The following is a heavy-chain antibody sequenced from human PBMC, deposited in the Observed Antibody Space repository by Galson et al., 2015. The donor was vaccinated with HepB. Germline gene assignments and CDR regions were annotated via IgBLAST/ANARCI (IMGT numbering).Heavy chain of an antibody. J-gene: IGHJ4*02. D-gene: IGHD4/OR15-4a*01. Sequence: PALVKPTQTLTLTCTFSGFSLGTSGMYVSWIRQPPGKALEWLARIDWDDDKYYSTFLRTRLTISKDTSKNQVVLTMTNMDPVDTATYYCARIRGYGDYDDYWGQGTLVTVSS. CDR3: ARIRGYGDYDDY. CDR1: GFSLGTSGMY. V-gene: IGHV2-70*11. CDR2: IDWDDDK.